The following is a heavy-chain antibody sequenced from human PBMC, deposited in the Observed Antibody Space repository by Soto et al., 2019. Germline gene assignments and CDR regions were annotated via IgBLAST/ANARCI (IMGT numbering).Heavy chain of an antibody. CDR2: IYYSGST. CDR3: ARSGNYDILTGYYPYYFDY. D-gene: IGHD3-9*01. CDR1: GGSISSYY. V-gene: IGHV4-59*01. Sequence: SSETLSLTCTVSGGSISSYYWSWIRQPPGKGLEWIGYIYYSGSTNYNPSLKSRVTISVDTSKNQFSLKLSSVTAADTAVYYCARSGNYDILTGYYPYYFDYWGQGTLVTVSS. J-gene: IGHJ4*02.